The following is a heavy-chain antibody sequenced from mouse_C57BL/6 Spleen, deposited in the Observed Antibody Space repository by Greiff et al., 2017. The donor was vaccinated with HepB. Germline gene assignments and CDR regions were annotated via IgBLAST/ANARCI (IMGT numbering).Heavy chain of an antibody. CDR3: ARPITTVVARYAMDY. Sequence: DVQLVESGGGLVKPGGSLKLSCAASGFTFSDYGMHWVRQAPEKGLEWVAYISSGSSTIYYADTVKGRFTISRDNAKNTLFLQMTSLRSEDTAMYYCARPITTVVARYAMDYWGQGTSVTVSS. J-gene: IGHJ4*01. D-gene: IGHD1-1*01. CDR2: ISSGSSTI. V-gene: IGHV5-17*01. CDR1: GFTFSDYG.